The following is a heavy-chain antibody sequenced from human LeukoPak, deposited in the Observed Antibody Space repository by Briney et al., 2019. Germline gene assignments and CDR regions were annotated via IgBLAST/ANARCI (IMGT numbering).Heavy chain of an antibody. J-gene: IGHJ4*02. CDR1: GGSITSGGYY. CDR3: ARGPAIFYYLDY. D-gene: IGHD3-3*02. CDR2: IYTTGST. Sequence: SEALSLTCTVSGGSITSGGYYWSWIRRPAGKGLEWIGRIYTTGSTNYNPSLKSRVTISLDTSKNQLSLKLNSATAADTAVYFCARGPAIFYYLDYWGQGALVIVSS. V-gene: IGHV4-61*02.